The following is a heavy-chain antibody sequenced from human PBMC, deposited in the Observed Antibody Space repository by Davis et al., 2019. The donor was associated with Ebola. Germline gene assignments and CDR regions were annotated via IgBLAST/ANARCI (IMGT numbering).Heavy chain of an antibody. CDR3: AKDMGYYYDSSGYYSYGMDV. Sequence: PGGSLRLSCAASGFTFSSYSMNWVRQAPGKGLEWVSSISSRSSYIYYADSVKGRFTISRDNAKNSLYLQMNSLRAEDTALYYCAKDMGYYYDSSGYYSYGMDVWGKGTTVTVSS. J-gene: IGHJ6*04. CDR1: GFTFSSYS. CDR2: ISSRSSYI. V-gene: IGHV3-21*04. D-gene: IGHD3-22*01.